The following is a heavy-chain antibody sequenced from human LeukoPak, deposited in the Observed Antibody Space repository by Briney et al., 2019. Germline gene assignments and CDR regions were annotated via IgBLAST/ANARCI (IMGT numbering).Heavy chain of an antibody. V-gene: IGHV1-46*01. Sequence: GASVTVSCTASGYTLTFYHMHWARQAPGQGLELMGIINPSGGSTSYAQKFQGRLTMTRDTSTSTVYMELSSLRSEDTAVYYCARGERSGSFDYWGQGTLVTVSS. CDR2: INPSGGST. J-gene: IGHJ4*02. D-gene: IGHD1-26*01. CDR3: ARGERSGSFDY. CDR1: GYTLTFYH.